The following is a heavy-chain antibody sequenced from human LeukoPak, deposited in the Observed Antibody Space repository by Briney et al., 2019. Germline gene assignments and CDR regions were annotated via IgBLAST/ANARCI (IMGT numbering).Heavy chain of an antibody. J-gene: IGHJ4*02. CDR2: ISSSGSII. CDR1: GFMFNDYY. D-gene: IGHD3-22*01. CDR3: AREPYYDSSGYSVDY. Sequence: GGSLRLSCAASGFMFNDYYMSWIRQAPGKGLEWVSYISSSGSIIYYADSVKGRFTISRGNAKNSLNLQMNSLRAEDTAVYYCAREPYYDSSGYSVDYWGQGTLVTVSS. V-gene: IGHV3-11*01.